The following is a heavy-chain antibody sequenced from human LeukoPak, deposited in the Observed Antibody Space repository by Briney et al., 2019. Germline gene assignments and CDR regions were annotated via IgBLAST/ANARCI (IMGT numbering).Heavy chain of an antibody. J-gene: IGHJ6*02. D-gene: IGHD3-16*01. V-gene: IGHV3-23*01. CDR2: IFGNGVKT. CDR3: ARVGDWSNYFGMDA. CDR1: GFTFSGHS. Sequence: GGSLRLSCAASGFTFSGHSMTWVRQTPGKGLEWVSVIFGNGVKTYYADSLKGRFTISRDNSKSTLYLQMNSLRADDTAVYYCARVGDWSNYFGMDAWGQGTAVSVSS.